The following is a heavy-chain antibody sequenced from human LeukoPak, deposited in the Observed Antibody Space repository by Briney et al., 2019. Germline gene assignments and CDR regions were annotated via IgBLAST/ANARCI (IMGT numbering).Heavy chain of an antibody. CDR3: ARGTVTPGHWYFDL. Sequence: HPGRSLRLSCAASGFTFSSYAMHWVRQAPGKGLEWVAVTSYDESHEYYADSVKGRFTISRDNSKSTLDLQMNSLRPEDTAVYYCARGTVTPGHWYFDLWGRGTLVTVSS. D-gene: IGHD4-17*01. J-gene: IGHJ2*01. CDR1: GFTFSSYA. CDR2: TSYDESHE. V-gene: IGHV3-30-3*01.